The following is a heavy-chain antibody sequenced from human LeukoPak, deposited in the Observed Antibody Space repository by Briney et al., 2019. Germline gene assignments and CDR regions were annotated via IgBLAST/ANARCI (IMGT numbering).Heavy chain of an antibody. CDR3: ARDTDSSGLDAFDI. CDR1: GCTFSSYA. Sequence: SSVKVSCKACGCTFSSYAISWVRQAPGQGLEWMGGIIPIFGTANYAQKFQGRVTITTDESTSTAYMELSSLRSEDTAVYYCARDTDSSGLDAFDIWGQGTMVTVSS. V-gene: IGHV1-69*05. J-gene: IGHJ3*02. D-gene: IGHD3-22*01. CDR2: IIPIFGTA.